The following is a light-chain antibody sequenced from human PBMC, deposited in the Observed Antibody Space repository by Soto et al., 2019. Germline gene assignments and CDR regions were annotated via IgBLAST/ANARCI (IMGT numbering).Light chain of an antibody. CDR1: QSVLRSSNNKNY. J-gene: IGKJ1*01. Sequence: DIVMIQSPDSLAVSLGERATINCKSSQSVLRSSNNKNYLAWFQQKPGQTPTLRIYWASTRASGVHDRVSGSGSGTDLTLTISSLQAEDGAIYYCQQYYSAPRTFGQGTKVEIK. CDR3: QQYYSAPRT. V-gene: IGKV4-1*01. CDR2: WAS.